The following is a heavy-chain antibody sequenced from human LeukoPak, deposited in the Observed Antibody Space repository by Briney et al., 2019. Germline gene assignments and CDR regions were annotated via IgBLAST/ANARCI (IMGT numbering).Heavy chain of an antibody. CDR3: AKFYGSGSYYSSYFDY. Sequence: GGSLRLSCAASGFTFSNYAMNWVRQAPGKGLEWVSAISGSGGSTYYADSVKGRFTISRDNSKNTLYLQMNSLRAEDTAVYYCAKFYGSGSYYSSYFDYWGQGTLVTVSS. V-gene: IGHV3-23*01. J-gene: IGHJ4*02. CDR1: GFTFSNYA. D-gene: IGHD3-10*01. CDR2: ISGSGGST.